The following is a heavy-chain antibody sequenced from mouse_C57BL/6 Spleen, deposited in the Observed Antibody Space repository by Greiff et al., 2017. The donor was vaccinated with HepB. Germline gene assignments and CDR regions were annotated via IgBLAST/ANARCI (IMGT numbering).Heavy chain of an antibody. Sequence: EVKLVESGGGLVKPGGSLKLSCAASGFTFSSYAMSWVRQTPEKRLEWVATISDGGSYTYYPDNVKGRFTISRDNAKNNLYLQMSHLKSEDTAMYYCARGGDYYGSSYGDYWGQGTTLTVSS. CDR1: GFTFSSYA. J-gene: IGHJ2*01. D-gene: IGHD1-1*01. V-gene: IGHV5-4*03. CDR3: ARGGDYYGSSYGDY. CDR2: ISDGGSYT.